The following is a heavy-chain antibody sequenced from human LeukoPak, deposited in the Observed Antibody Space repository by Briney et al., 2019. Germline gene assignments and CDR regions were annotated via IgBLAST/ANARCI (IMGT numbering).Heavy chain of an antibody. V-gene: IGHV4-34*01. D-gene: IGHD2-2*01. Sequence: SETLSLTGAVYGGSFSGYYWSWIRQPPGKGLEWIGEINHSGSTNYNPSLKSRVTISVDTSKNQFSLKLSSVTAADTAVYYCARGVFIVVVPAASSRNWFDPWGQGTLVTVSS. J-gene: IGHJ5*02. CDR1: GGSFSGYY. CDR2: INHSGST. CDR3: ARGVFIVVVPAASSRNWFDP.